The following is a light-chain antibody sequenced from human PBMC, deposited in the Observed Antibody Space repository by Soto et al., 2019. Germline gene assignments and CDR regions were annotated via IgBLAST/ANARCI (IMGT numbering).Light chain of an antibody. J-gene: IGKJ2*01. Sequence: DIQMTQSPSSLSASVEDRVIITCRASQSISNHLNWYQQKPGKAPKLLIFAASSLQSGVPSRFSGSRSGPDFTLTISSLQPEDFATYYCQQSYSTPPGYTLGQGTKVE. CDR1: QSISNH. V-gene: IGKV1-39*01. CDR3: QQSYSTPPGYT. CDR2: AAS.